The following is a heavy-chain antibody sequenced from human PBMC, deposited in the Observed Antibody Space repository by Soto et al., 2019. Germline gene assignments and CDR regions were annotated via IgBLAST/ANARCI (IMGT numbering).Heavy chain of an antibody. Sequence: LXXSGAGAGFTYSSYAMHWVRQAPGKGLEWVAVISYDGSNKYYADSVKGRFTISRDNSKNTLYLQMNSLRAEDTAVYYCARDLSTGADSSSWYVYYYGMDVWGQGTTVTVYS. CDR2: ISYDGSNK. CDR3: ARDLSTGADSSSWYVYYYGMDV. CDR1: GFTYSSYA. D-gene: IGHD6-13*01. J-gene: IGHJ6*02. V-gene: IGHV3-30-3*01.